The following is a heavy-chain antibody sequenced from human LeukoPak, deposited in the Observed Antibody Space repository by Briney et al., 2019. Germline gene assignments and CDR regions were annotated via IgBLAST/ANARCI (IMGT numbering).Heavy chain of an antibody. Sequence: GESLKISCKGSGYSFTSYWIGWVRQMPGKGLEWMGIIYPGDSDTRYSPSFQGQVTISADKSISTAYLQWSSLKASDTAMYYCARIIAAAGPYNWFDLWGQGTLVTVSS. CDR2: IYPGDSDT. V-gene: IGHV5-51*01. CDR3: ARIIAAAGPYNWFDL. D-gene: IGHD6-13*01. CDR1: GYSFTSYW. J-gene: IGHJ5*02.